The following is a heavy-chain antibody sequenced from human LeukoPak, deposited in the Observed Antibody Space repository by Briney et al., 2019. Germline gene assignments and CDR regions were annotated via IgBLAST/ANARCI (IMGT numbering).Heavy chain of an antibody. Sequence: GGSLRLSCAASGFTFSSYAMSWVRQAPGKGLEWVSAISGSGGSTYYADSVKGRFTISRDNSKNTLYLQMNSLRAEGTAVYYCARESQEQEAVAGKVSKYYFDYWGQGTLVTVSS. J-gene: IGHJ4*02. CDR2: ISGSGGST. V-gene: IGHV3-23*01. CDR1: GFTFSSYA. D-gene: IGHD6-19*01. CDR3: ARESQEQEAVAGKVSKYYFDY.